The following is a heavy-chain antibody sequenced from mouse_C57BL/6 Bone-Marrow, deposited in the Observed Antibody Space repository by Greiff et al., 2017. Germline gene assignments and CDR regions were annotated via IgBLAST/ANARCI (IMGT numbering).Heavy chain of an antibody. CDR3: ARRYYVSSYDAMDY. J-gene: IGHJ4*01. V-gene: IGHV1-80*01. Sequence: VQLQQSGAELVKPGASVKISCKASGYAFSSYWMNWVKQRPGKGLEWIGQIYPGDGDTNYNGKFKGKATLTADKSSSTAYMQLSSLTSEDSAVYFCARRYYVSSYDAMDYWGQGTSVTVSS. CDR1: GYAFSSYW. CDR2: IYPGDGDT. D-gene: IGHD1-1*01.